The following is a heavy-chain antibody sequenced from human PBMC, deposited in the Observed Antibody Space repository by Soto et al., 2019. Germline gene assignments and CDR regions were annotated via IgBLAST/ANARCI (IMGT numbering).Heavy chain of an antibody. CDR3: ARGPPPRKITYYDKRWFDP. CDR2: TYYRSKWYN. CDR1: GDSVSSNSAA. Sequence: QVQLQQSGPGLVKPSQTLSLTCAISGDSVSSNSAAWNWIRQSPSRGLEWLGRTYYRSKWYNDYAVSVKSRITINPDTSKNQFSLQLNSVTPEDTAVYYCARGPPPRKITYYDKRWFDPWGQGTLVTVSS. D-gene: IGHD3-16*01. V-gene: IGHV6-1*01. J-gene: IGHJ5*02.